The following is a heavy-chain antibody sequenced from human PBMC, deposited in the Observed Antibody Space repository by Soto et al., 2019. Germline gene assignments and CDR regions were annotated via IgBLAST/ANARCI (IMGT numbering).Heavy chain of an antibody. J-gene: IGHJ4*02. CDR3: AKEMGKYCSSTSCYLFDY. CDR2: ISYDGSNK. V-gene: IGHV3-30*18. Sequence: PGGSLRLSCGASGFTFSSYGMHWVRQAPGKGLEWVAVISYDGSNKYYADSVKGRFTISRDNSKNTLYLQMNSLRAEDTAVYYCAKEMGKYCSSTSCYLFDYWGQGTLVTVSS. CDR1: GFTFSSYG. D-gene: IGHD2-2*01.